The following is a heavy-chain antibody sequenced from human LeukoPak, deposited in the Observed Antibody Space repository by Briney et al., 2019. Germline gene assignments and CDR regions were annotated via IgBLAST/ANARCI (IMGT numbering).Heavy chain of an antibody. Sequence: ASVKVSCKASGYTFTSYGISWVRQAPEQGLEWMGWISAYNGNTNYAQKLQGRVTMTTDTSTSTAYMELRSLRSDDTAVYYCARAQPEGTTGTTSARLSFVPNWFDPWGQGTLVTVSS. CDR1: GYTFTSYG. CDR3: ARAQPEGTTGTTSARLSFVPNWFDP. D-gene: IGHD1-1*01. CDR2: ISAYNGNT. V-gene: IGHV1-18*01. J-gene: IGHJ5*02.